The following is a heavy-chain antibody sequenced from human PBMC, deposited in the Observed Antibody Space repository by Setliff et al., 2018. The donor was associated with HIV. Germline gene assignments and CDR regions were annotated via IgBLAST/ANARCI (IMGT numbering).Heavy chain of an antibody. CDR3: ARGESTTWDLAEYFQH. J-gene: IGHJ1*01. CDR1: GVSVSSGGYY. V-gene: IGHV4-31*03. CDR2: VYYTGTT. D-gene: IGHD2-2*01. Sequence: KSSETLSLTCTVSGVSVSSGGYYWSWIRQHPGKGLEWIGYVYYTGTTYFNPSLKSRITISVDTSKNQFSLKLGFVTAADTAVYYCARGESTTWDLAEYFQHWGHGTLVTVSS.